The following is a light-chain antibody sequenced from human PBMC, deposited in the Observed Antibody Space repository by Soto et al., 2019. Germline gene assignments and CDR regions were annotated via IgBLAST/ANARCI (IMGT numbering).Light chain of an antibody. CDR3: QQRSNWPPAT. CDR2: DAS. J-gene: IGKJ2*01. V-gene: IGKV3-11*01. Sequence: EIVLTQSPATLSLSPGERATLSCRAGQRVSSSLAWYQQKPGQAPRLLIYDASNRATGIPARFSGSGSGTDFTLTISSLEPEDFAVYYCQQRSNWPPATFGQGTKLEIK. CDR1: QRVSSS.